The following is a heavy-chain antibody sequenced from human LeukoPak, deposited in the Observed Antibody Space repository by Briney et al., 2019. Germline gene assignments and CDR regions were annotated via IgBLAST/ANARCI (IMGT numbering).Heavy chain of an antibody. Sequence: TGGSLRLSCAASGFTFSSYWMHWVRQGPGRGLVWVSRFNSDESTTRYADSVKGRFTISRDNARNTLYLEMNSLRVEDTAVYYCARETPGASKQTDAFDIWGQGTMVTVSS. CDR2: FNSDESTT. V-gene: IGHV3-74*01. J-gene: IGHJ3*02. D-gene: IGHD3-10*01. CDR3: ARETPGASKQTDAFDI. CDR1: GFTFSSYW.